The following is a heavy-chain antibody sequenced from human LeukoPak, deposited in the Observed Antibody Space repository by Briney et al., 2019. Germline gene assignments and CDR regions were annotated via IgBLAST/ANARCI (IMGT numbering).Heavy chain of an antibody. Sequence: GGSLRLSCAASGFTFSNYSMNWVRQAPGKGLEWVSSISSSSSYIYYADSVKGRFTISRDNAKNSLYLQMNSLRAEDTAVYYCARDWVHYYGSGSFHWGQGTLVTVPS. CDR2: ISSSSSYI. CDR3: ARDWVHYYGSGSFH. CDR1: GFTFSNYS. J-gene: IGHJ4*02. D-gene: IGHD3-10*01. V-gene: IGHV3-21*01.